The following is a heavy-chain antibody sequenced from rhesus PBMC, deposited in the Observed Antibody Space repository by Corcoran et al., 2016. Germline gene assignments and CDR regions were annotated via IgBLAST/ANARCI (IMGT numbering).Heavy chain of an antibody. V-gene: IGHV4-73*01. D-gene: IGHD4-23*01. CDR1: GSSISGYY. CDR2: SDGNIASP. CDR3: ASAYSKLIVRFDV. Sequence: QVRLQQWGEGLVKPSETLPLTSAVYGSSISGYYWRWHRQPPRTGLEWIGTSDGNIASPNYNPSLKNRVTISKDPSKNQFSLKLSSVTAADTAVYYCASAYSKLIVRFDVWGPGVLVTVSS. J-gene: IGHJ5-1*01.